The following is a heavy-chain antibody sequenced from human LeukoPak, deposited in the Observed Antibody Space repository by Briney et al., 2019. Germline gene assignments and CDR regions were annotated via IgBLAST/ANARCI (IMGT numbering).Heavy chain of an antibody. J-gene: IGHJ4*02. CDR1: GFTFSNYW. V-gene: IGHV3-7*03. D-gene: IGHD3-9*01. CDR2: IKQDGSEK. Sequence: GGSLRLSCGASGFTFSNYWMSWVRQAPGKGLEWVANIKQDGSEKYYVDSVKGRFTISRDNAKNSLYLQMNSLRAEDTAVYYCARAATYYDILTGYYPYYFDYWGQGTLVTVSS. CDR3: ARAATYYDILTGYYPYYFDY.